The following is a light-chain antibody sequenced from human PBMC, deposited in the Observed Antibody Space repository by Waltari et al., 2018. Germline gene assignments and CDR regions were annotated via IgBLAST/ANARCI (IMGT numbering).Light chain of an antibody. V-gene: IGKV3-11*01. CDR1: QSVSSY. CDR2: DAS. CDR3: QQRSNWPRT. Sequence: EIVLTQSPATLFLSPGESATLACRASQSVSSYLAWYQQKPGQAPRLLIYDASSRATGIPARFSGSGSGTDFTLTISSLEPEDFSVYYCQQRSNWPRTFGQGTKVEI. J-gene: IGKJ1*01.